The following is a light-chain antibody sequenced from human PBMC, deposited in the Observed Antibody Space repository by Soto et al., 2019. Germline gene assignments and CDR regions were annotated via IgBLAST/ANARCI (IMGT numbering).Light chain of an antibody. V-gene: IGKV3-15*01. CDR1: QSVSND. Sequence: ETVMTQSPATLSASVWERATISCRASQSVSNDLDWYQQKPGKAPSLLIYGASTRASGVPARFSGSGSGTEFTLTIISLKSEDFAVYYCQHYNNRPTFGQGTKVDIK. CDR2: GAS. CDR3: QHYNNRPT. J-gene: IGKJ1*01.